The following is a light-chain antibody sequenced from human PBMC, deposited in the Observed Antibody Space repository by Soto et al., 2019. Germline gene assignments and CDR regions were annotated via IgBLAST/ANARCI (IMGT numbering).Light chain of an antibody. CDR1: QSVSSD. CDR2: AVS. Sequence: EIVMTQSPATLSVSPGERATLSCRASQSVSSDLAWYQQKPGQAPRLLMFAVSTRPTGIPARFSGSGSGTEFTLTIYSLQSEDFAVYYCQQYNNWPRTFGQGTKVDIK. V-gene: IGKV3-15*01. J-gene: IGKJ1*01. CDR3: QQYNNWPRT.